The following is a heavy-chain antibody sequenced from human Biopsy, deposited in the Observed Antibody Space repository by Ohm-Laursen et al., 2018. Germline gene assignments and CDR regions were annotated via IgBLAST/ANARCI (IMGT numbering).Heavy chain of an antibody. CDR2: IFYRGST. CDR3: AAYYYDSSGYFYAFHY. Sequence: TPSLTCTVSGGSISNNNYYWGWIRQPPGKGLEWIGSIFYRGSTHYKPSLKSRVNISVDTSKNQFSLKLNSVTAADTAMYYCAAYYYDSSGYFYAFHYWGQGTLVTVSS. D-gene: IGHD3-22*01. J-gene: IGHJ4*02. CDR1: GGSISNNNYY. V-gene: IGHV4-39*05.